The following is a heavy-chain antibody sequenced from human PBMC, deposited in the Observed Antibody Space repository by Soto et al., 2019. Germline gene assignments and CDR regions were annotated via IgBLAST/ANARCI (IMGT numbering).Heavy chain of an antibody. CDR2: ISAYNGNT. V-gene: IGHV1-18*01. Sequence: GASVKVSCKASGYTFTSYGISWVRQAPGQGLEWMGWISAYNGNTNYAQKLQGRVTMTTDTSTSTAYMELRSLRSDATAVYYCARDNDGSGPMGWFDPWGQGTLVTVSS. CDR3: ARDNDGSGPMGWFDP. D-gene: IGHD3-10*01. J-gene: IGHJ5*02. CDR1: GYTFTSYG.